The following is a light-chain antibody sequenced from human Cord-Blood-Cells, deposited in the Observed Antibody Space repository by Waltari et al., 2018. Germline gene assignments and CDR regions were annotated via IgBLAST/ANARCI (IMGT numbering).Light chain of an antibody. Sequence: QSALTQPASVSGSPGQSITISCTGTSSDVGSYNLVSWYQQHPGKAPKLMIYEGSKRPSGVSKRFSGSKSGNTASLTISGLQAEDEADYDCCSYAGSSTFDVVFGGGTKLTVL. CDR3: CSYAGSSTFDVV. CDR2: EGS. V-gene: IGLV2-23*03. J-gene: IGLJ2*01. CDR1: SSDVGSYNL.